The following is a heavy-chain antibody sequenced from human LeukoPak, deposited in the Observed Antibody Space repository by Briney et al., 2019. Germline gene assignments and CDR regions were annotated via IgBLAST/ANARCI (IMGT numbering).Heavy chain of an antibody. CDR1: GGSISSSNYY. CDR2: IYYSGST. Sequence: SETLSLTCTVSGGSISSSNYYWGWIRQPPGKGLEWIGSIYYSGSTYYNPSFKSRVTISVDTSKIQFSLKLSSVTAADTAVYYCARDSCSSTSCRKKFDYWGQGTLVTVSS. V-gene: IGHV4-39*07. D-gene: IGHD2-2*01. CDR3: ARDSCSSTSCRKKFDY. J-gene: IGHJ4*02.